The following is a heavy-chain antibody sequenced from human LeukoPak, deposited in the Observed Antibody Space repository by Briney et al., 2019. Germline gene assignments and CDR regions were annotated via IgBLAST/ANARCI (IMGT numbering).Heavy chain of an antibody. V-gene: IGHV3-7*03. J-gene: IGHJ3*02. CDR3: ARGWASSRRKAFDI. D-gene: IGHD3-16*01. CDR2: INQDGSEK. CDR1: GFTFSSYW. Sequence: PGGSLRLSCAASGFTFSSYWMNWLRQAPGKGLEWVANINQDGSEKFYVDSVKGRFTISRDNAKNSLYLQLNSLRAEDTAVYCCARGWASSRRKAFDIWGQGTMVTVSS.